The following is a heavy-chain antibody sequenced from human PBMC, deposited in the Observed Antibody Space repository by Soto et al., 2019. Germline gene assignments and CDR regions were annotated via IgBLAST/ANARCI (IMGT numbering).Heavy chain of an antibody. J-gene: IGHJ4*02. CDR2: ISYDGSNK. CDR3: ARATNYYDSSGSLDY. D-gene: IGHD3-22*01. Sequence: PGGSLRLSCAASGFTFSSYAMHWVRQAPDKGLEWVAVISYDGSNKYYADSVKGRFTISRDNSKNTLYLQMNSLRAEDTAVYYCARATNYYDSSGSLDYWGQGTLVTVSS. V-gene: IGHV3-30-3*01. CDR1: GFTFSSYA.